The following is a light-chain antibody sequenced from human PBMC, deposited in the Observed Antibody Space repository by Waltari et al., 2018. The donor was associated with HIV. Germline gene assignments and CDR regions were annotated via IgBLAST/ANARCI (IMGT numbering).Light chain of an antibody. CDR1: RSNIGAGYD. J-gene: IGLJ2*01. CDR3: QSYGSSLSGHVL. Sequence: QSVLTQPPSVSGAPGQRVTISCTGSRSNIGAGYDVHWYQQLPGTAPKLLIYDNSHRPSGVPARFSDSQSGPSASLAITGLQTEDEAEYYCQSYGSSLSGHVLFGGGTILTVL. V-gene: IGLV1-40*01. CDR2: DNS.